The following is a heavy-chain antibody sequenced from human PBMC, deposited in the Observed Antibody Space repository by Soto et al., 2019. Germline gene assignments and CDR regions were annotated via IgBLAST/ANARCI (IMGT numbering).Heavy chain of an antibody. CDR2: INPSGGST. CDR3: ARDGVVTAFPPALGY. Sequence: XSVKVSCKASGYTFTSYYMHWVRQAPGQGLEWMGIINPSGGSTSYAQKFQGRVTMTRDTSTSTVYMELSSLRSEDTAVYYCARDGVVTAFPPALGYWGQGTLVTVSS. J-gene: IGHJ4*02. CDR1: GYTFTSYY. V-gene: IGHV1-46*01. D-gene: IGHD2-21*02.